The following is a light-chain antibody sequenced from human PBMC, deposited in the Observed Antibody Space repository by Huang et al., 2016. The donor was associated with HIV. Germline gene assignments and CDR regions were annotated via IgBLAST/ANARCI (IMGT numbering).Light chain of an antibody. CDR1: QGITDD. CDR2: GAS. Sequence: AIQMTQSPSSLSASVGDRVTITCRASQGITDDLAWYQQKPGKAPKHLISGASTLRSGVPSRFSGSGSGTDFTLTISSLQPEDYATYYCLQDHNYPRTFDQGTKVEI. CDR3: LQDHNYPRT. V-gene: IGKV1-6*01. J-gene: IGKJ1*01.